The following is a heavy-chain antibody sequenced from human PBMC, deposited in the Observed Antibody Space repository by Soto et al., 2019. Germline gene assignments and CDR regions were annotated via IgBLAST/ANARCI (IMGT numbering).Heavy chain of an antibody. Sequence: GASVKVSCKASGGTFSSYAISWVRQAPGQGLEWMGGIIPIFGTANYAQKSQGRVTITADESTSTAYMELSGLRSEDTAVYYCASERRGSSSHFDYWGQGTLVTVSS. CDR3: ASERRGSSSHFDY. CDR2: IIPIFGTA. CDR1: GGTFSSYA. D-gene: IGHD6-6*01. J-gene: IGHJ4*02. V-gene: IGHV1-69*13.